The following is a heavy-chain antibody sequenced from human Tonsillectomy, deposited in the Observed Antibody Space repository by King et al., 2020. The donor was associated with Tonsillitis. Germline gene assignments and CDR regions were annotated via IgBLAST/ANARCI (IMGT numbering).Heavy chain of an antibody. J-gene: IGHJ6*02. CDR2: ISYDGSNK. Sequence: VQLVESGGGVVQPGRSLRLSCAASGFTFSSYAMHWVRQAPGKGLEWVAVISYDGSNKYYADSVKGRFTISRDNSKNTPYLQMNILRAEETAVYYCARPLGAAAGNYYDYGMDVWGQGTTVTVSS. CDR1: GFTFSSYA. V-gene: IGHV3-30*04. CDR3: ARPLGAAAGNYYDYGMDV. D-gene: IGHD6-13*01.